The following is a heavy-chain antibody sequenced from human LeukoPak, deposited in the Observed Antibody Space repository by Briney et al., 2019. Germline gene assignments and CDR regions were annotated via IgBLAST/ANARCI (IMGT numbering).Heavy chain of an antibody. D-gene: IGHD2-2*01. V-gene: IGHV3-53*04. CDR1: GFTVSSNY. Sequence: PGGSLRLSCAASGFTVSSNYTSWVRQAPGKGLEWVSVIYSGGSTYYADSVKGRFTISRHNSKNTLYLQMNSLRAEDTAVYYCARDLGPYCSSTSCYGQSGYYYGMDVWGQGTTVTVSS. J-gene: IGHJ6*02. CDR3: ARDLGPYCSSTSCYGQSGYYYGMDV. CDR2: IYSGGST.